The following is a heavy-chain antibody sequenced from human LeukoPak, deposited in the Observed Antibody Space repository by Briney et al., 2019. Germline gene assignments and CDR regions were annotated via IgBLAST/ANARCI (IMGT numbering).Heavy chain of an antibody. J-gene: IGHJ4*02. Sequence: ASVKASCKVSGYTLSELAMHWLRQSAGNGLECMGGLDPEDGETIYAQKFQGRVTMTEDTSTDKAYMELSSLRSEDTAVYYCATQPGYSGYVHYFDYWGQGTLVTVSS. CDR3: ATQPGYSGYVHYFDY. D-gene: IGHD5-12*01. V-gene: IGHV1-24*01. CDR1: GYTLSELA. CDR2: LDPEDGET.